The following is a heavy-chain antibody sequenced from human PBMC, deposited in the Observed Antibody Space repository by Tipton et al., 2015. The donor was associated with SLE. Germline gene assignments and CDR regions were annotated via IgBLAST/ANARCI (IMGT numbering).Heavy chain of an antibody. CDR1: GDYISSCY. J-gene: IGHJ4*02. V-gene: IGHV4-59*01. CDR3: ARHISGGTWYYCLDH. CDR2: VYYSGVT. D-gene: IGHD6-13*01. Sequence: TLSLTCTVSGDYISSCYLTWIRQPPGNGLEWLGYVYYSGVTNYNPSLRSRVTISVDTSKNQFSLRLTSVTAADTGVYYCARHISGGTWYYCLDHWGPGMLVTVSS.